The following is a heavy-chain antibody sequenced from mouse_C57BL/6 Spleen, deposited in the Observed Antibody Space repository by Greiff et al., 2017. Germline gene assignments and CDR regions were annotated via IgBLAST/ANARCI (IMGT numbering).Heavy chain of an antibody. J-gene: IGHJ3*01. CDR3: ARPGLRSWFAY. Sequence: QVQLQQSGAELVRPGTSVKVSCKASRYAFTNYLIEWVKQRPGQGLEWIGVINPGSGGTNYNEKFKGKATLTADKSSSTAYMQLSSLTSEDSAVYFCARPGLRSWFAYWGQGTLVTVSA. CDR2: INPGSGGT. D-gene: IGHD1-1*01. V-gene: IGHV1-54*01. CDR1: RYAFTNYL.